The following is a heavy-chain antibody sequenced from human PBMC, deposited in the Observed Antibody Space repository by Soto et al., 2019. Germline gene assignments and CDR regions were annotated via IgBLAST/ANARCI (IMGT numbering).Heavy chain of an antibody. J-gene: IGHJ6*02. V-gene: IGHV4-39*07. D-gene: IGHD3-22*01. Sequence: PSETLSLTCTVSAGSITSDTYYWGWIRQPPEKGLEWIASISYSGSTYYNPTLKSRLTISVDTSKSQFSLKLSSVTAADTAVYYCARHNYDSSGTAVDVWGQGTTVTVSS. CDR2: ISYSGST. CDR3: ARHNYDSSGTAVDV. CDR1: AGSITSDTYY.